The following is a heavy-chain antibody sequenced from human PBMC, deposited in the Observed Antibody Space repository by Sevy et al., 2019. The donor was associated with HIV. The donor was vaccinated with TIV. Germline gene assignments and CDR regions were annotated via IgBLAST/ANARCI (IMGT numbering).Heavy chain of an antibody. CDR3: ARADAGYYDILTGKYYFDY. V-gene: IGHV1-69*13. Sequence: ASVKVSCKASGGTLSSYAISWVRRAPRQGLEWIGGIIPIFGTANYAQKFQGRVTITADESTSTAYMELSSLRSEDTAVYYCARADAGYYDILTGKYYFDYWGQGTLVTVSS. CDR2: IIPIFGTA. CDR1: GGTLSSYA. D-gene: IGHD3-9*01. J-gene: IGHJ4*02.